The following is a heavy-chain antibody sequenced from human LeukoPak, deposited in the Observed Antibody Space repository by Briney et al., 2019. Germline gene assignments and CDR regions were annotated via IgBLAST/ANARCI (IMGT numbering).Heavy chain of an antibody. CDR1: GFAFSTYE. CDR2: ISTGGTTI. Sequence: GGSLRLSCAASGFAFSTYEMNWVRQAPGKGLEWVSYISTGGTTIYYADSVKGRFTISRDNANNSLNLQMNSLRAEDTAVYYCARAGYYFDYWGQGTLVTVSS. CDR3: ARAGYYFDY. J-gene: IGHJ4*02. V-gene: IGHV3-48*03.